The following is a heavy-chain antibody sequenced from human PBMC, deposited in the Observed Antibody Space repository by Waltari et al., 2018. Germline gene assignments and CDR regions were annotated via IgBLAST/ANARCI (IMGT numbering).Heavy chain of an antibody. CDR3: ARGYSYHLLDY. CDR2: IYHSGST. V-gene: IGHV4-38-2*01. Sequence: QVQLQESGPGLVKPSETLSLTCAVSGYSISRGYYWGWIRQPPGKGLEWIGSIYHSGSTYYNPSLKSRVTISVDTSKNQFSLKLSSVTAADTAVYYCARGYSYHLLDYWGQGTLVTVSS. CDR1: GYSISRGYY. D-gene: IGHD5-18*01. J-gene: IGHJ4*02.